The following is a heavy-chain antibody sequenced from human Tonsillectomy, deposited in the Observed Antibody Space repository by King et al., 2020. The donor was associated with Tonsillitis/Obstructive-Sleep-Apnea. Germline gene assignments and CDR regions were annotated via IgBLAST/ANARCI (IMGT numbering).Heavy chain of an antibody. J-gene: IGHJ6*02. CDR3: AIHIVTVPAVIYYYYGMDV. V-gene: IGHV5-10-1*03. Sequence: VQLVESGAEVKKPGESLRISCKGSGYSFTSYWISWVRQMPGKGLEWMGRIDPSDSYTNYSPSFQGHVTISADKSISTAYLQWSSLKASDTAMSYCAIHIVTVPAVIYYYYGMDVWGQGTTVTVSS. CDR2: IDPSDSYT. D-gene: IGHD2-2*01. CDR1: GYSFTSYW.